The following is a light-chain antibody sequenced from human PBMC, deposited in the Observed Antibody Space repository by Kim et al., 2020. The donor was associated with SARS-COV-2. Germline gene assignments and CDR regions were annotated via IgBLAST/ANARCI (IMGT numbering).Light chain of an antibody. Sequence: VLTQPPSASGTPGQRVTISCSGSSSNIGRNTVNWYQQFPGTAPQLLIDTDDRRPSGVSDRVSCSKSGTSASLAISALRSEDEADYYCATWDDSLDVWMFGGGTKLTVL. CDR3: ATWDDSLDVWM. CDR2: TDD. J-gene: IGLJ3*02. CDR1: SSNIGRNT. V-gene: IGLV1-44*01.